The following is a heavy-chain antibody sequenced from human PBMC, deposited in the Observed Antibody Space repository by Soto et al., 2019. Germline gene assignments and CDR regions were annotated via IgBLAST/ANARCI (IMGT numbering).Heavy chain of an antibody. Sequence: QVQLQESGPGLVKPSQTLSLTCTVSGDSINSNGFYWSWIRQHPEKGLEWIGSIYYNGNTLYNPSLGSRATISVDTSKIQFSLHLKSVTAADTAVYYCARGRYSLSYSLDYWGQGTLVTVSS. CDR1: GDSINSNGFY. J-gene: IGHJ4*02. CDR3: ARGRYSLSYSLDY. CDR2: IYYNGNT. V-gene: IGHV4-31*03. D-gene: IGHD5-18*01.